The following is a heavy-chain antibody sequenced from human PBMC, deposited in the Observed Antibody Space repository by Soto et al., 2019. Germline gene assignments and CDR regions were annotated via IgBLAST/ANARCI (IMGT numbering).Heavy chain of an antibody. CDR3: ARDYGDGDAFDI. D-gene: IGHD4-17*01. CDR1: GGSISSGGYS. CDR2: IYYSGST. J-gene: IGHJ3*02. V-gene: IGHV4-31*03. Sequence: QVQLQESGPGLVKPSQTLSLTCTVSGGSISSGGYSWSWIRQHPGKGLEWIGYIYYSGSTYYNPSLKSRVTISVDTSKNQFSLKLSSVTAADTAVYYCARDYGDGDAFDIWGQGTMVTVSS.